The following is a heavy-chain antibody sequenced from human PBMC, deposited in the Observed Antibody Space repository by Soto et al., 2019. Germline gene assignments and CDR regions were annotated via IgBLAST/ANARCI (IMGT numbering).Heavy chain of an antibody. CDR1: GDSVSSNSAA. J-gene: IGHJ6*03. CDR2: TYYRSRWYN. D-gene: IGHD1-1*01. CDR3: AGTTSLQSYYMDV. Sequence: TLSLTCAISGDSVSSNSAAWNWIRLSPSGGLEWLGRTYYRSRWYNDYAVSVRSRITINPDTSKNQFSLHLNSVTPEDTAVYYCAGTTSLQSYYMDVWGKGTTLTVSS. V-gene: IGHV6-1*01.